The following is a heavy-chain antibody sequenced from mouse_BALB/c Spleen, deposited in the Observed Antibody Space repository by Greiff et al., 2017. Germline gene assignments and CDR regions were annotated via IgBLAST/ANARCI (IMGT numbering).Heavy chain of an antibody. D-gene: IGHD1-1*01. V-gene: IGHV1-14*01. CDR2: INPYNDCT. J-gene: IGHJ3*01. CDR3: ARQGGSSYVLLAY. Sequence: VQLKESGPELVKPGASVKMSCKASGYTFTSYVMHWVKQKPGQGLEWIGYINPYNDCTKYNEKFKGKATLTSDKSSSTAYMELSSLTSEDSAVYYCARQGGSSYVLLAYWGQGTLVTVSA. CDR1: GYTFTSYV.